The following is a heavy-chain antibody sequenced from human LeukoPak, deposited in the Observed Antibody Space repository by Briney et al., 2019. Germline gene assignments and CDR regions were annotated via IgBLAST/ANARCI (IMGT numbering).Heavy chain of an antibody. D-gene: IGHD3-3*02. J-gene: IGHJ6*03. CDR1: GGTLSGYA. V-gene: IGHV1-69*05. CDR3: ARGKLGYYYYHMDA. Sequence: ASVKVSCKASGGTLSGYAISWVRQAPGQGLEWMGGIIPIYGTPHSAQKFQGRITITTDESTSTAFMDLSSLRSEDTAVYYCARGKLGYYYYHMDAWGKGTTVTVSS. CDR2: IIPIYGTP.